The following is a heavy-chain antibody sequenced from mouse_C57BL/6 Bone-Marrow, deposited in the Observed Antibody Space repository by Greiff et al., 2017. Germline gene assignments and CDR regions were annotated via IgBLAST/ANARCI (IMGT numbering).Heavy chain of an antibody. CDR1: EYEFPSHD. J-gene: IGHJ4*01. CDR3: ARQSTMITTGAMDY. V-gene: IGHV5-2*01. D-gene: IGHD2-4*01. CDR2: INSDGGST. Sequence: EVQLQQSGGGLVQPGESLKLSCESNEYEFPSHDMSWVRKTPEKRLELVAAINSDGGSTYYPDTMEIRFIISRDNTKKTLYLQMSSLRSEDTALYYCARQSTMITTGAMDYWGQGTSVTVSS.